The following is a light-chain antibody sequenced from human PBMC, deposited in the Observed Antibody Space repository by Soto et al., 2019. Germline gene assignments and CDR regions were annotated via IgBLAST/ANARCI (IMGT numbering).Light chain of an antibody. J-gene: IGKJ1*01. CDR2: LCS. CDR3: MQGLQTPQT. CDR1: QSLLHKNGFNS. Sequence: DIVMTQSPLSLPVTPGEPAAISCRSSQSLLHKNGFNSLDWYLQKPGQSPQLLIFLCSNRASGVPNRFSVSGSGTEFTLTITRVEAEDVGVSYCMQGLQTPQTFGQGTKVEI. V-gene: IGKV2-28*01.